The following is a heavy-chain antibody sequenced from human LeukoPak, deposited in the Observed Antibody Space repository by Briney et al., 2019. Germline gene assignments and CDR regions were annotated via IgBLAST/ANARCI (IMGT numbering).Heavy chain of an antibody. CDR2: ISAYNGNS. CDR3: ARDLSGATYIDY. Sequence: ASVKVSCKASGYXFTSYGISWVRQAPGRGLEWMGWISAYNGNSNYAQKLQGRVTMTTDTSTSTAYMELRSLRSDDTAVYYCARDLSGATYIDYWGQGILVTVSS. CDR1: GYXFTSYG. J-gene: IGHJ4*02. D-gene: IGHD1-26*01. V-gene: IGHV1-18*01.